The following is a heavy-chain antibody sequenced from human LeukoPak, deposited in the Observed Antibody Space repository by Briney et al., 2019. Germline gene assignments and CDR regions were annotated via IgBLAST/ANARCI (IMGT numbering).Heavy chain of an antibody. CDR1: GGSISGTNW. CDR2: ISLRGLT. CDR3: SRESGPFSPFGF. J-gene: IGHJ4*02. V-gene: IGHV4-4*02. D-gene: IGHD3-3*01. Sequence: SETLSLTCGVSGGSISGTNWWSWVRQPPGKGLEWIGEISLRGLTNYNPSLRSRLTMSLDESKNQVSLNLTSVTAADTAVYYCSRESGPFSPFGFWGQGTLVSVHS.